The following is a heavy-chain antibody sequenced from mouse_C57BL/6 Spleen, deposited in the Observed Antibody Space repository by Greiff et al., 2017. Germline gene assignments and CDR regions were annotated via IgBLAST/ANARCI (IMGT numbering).Heavy chain of an antibody. CDR3: ARAHYYYGSES. CDR1: GYAFTNYL. J-gene: IGHJ2*01. D-gene: IGHD1-1*01. Sequence: QVQLQQSGAELVRPGTSVKVSCKASGYAFTNYLIEWVRQGPGQGLEWIGVINPGSGGTNYNEKFKGQATLPGDKSSSTAYMQLSSLTSEDSAFYFWARAHYYYGSESWGQGTTLTVSS. V-gene: IGHV1-54*01. CDR2: INPGSGGT.